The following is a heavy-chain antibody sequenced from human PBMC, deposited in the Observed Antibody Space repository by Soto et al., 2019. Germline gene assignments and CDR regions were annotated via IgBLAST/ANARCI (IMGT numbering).Heavy chain of an antibody. CDR3: ARESHEIWTGPPWVWYFDL. D-gene: IGHD3-9*01. V-gene: IGHV4-34*01. CDR1: GGSFSGYY. Sequence: QVQLQQWGAGPLRPVETLSLTCGESGGSFSGYYWAWIRQATGKGLEWMGEINDRGAINYNPSLKSRVRISAATSKNHYSLNLRTVTAADTAVYYCARESHEIWTGPPWVWYFDLWGRGTLVTVSS. J-gene: IGHJ2*01. CDR2: INDRGAI.